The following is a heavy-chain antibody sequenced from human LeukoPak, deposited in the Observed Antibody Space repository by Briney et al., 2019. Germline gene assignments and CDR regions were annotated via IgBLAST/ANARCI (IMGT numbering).Heavy chain of an antibody. V-gene: IGHV3-7*01. CDR3: ARDRKDYYDFWSGYDAFDI. CDR2: IKQDGSEK. J-gene: IGHJ3*02. CDR1: GFTFSSYW. Sequence: GGSLRLSXAASGFTFSSYWMSWVRQAPGKGLEWVANIKQDGSEKYYVDSVKGRFTISRDNAKNSLYLQMNSLRAEDTAVYYCARDRKDYYDFWSGYDAFDIWGQGTMVTVSS. D-gene: IGHD3-3*01.